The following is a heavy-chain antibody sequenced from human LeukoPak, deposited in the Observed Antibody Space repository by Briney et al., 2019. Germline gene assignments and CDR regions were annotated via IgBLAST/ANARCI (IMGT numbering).Heavy chain of an antibody. J-gene: IGHJ3*02. V-gene: IGHV3-11*01. CDR2: TDGSSSRI. CDR3: ASRVAFDI. D-gene: IGHD3-3*01. Sequence: GGSLRLSCAASGFTFSDYYMSWIRQAPGKGLEWVSYTDGSSSRINYADSVKGRFTISRDNAKNSLFLQMNSLTVEDTAVYYCASRVAFDIWGLGTMVTVSS. CDR1: GFTFSDYY.